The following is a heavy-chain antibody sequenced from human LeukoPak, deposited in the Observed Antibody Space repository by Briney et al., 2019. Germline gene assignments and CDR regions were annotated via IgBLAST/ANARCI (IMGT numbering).Heavy chain of an antibody. CDR2: IYSGGST. CDR3: AKDLTTVVTWYFDY. J-gene: IGHJ4*02. V-gene: IGHV3-53*01. CDR1: GFTVSSNY. D-gene: IGHD4-23*01. Sequence: GGSLRLSCAASGFTVSSNYMSWVRQAPGKGLEWVSVIYSGGSTYYADSVKGRFTISRDNSKNTLYLQMNSLRAEDTAVYYCAKDLTTVVTWYFDYWGQGTLVTVSS.